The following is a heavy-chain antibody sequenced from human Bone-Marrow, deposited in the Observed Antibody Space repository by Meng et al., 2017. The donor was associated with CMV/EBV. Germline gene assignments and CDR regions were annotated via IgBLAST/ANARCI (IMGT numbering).Heavy chain of an antibody. CDR1: GFTFSSYW. CDR2: INSDGSST. D-gene: IGHD5-18*01. CDR3: ARVGVGYSYGYDY. Sequence: GGSLRLSCAASGFTFSSYWMSWVRQAPGKGLVWVSRINSDGSSTSYADSVKGRFTISRDNAKNTLYLQMNSLRAEDTAVYYCARVGVGYSYGYDYWGQGTLVTVSS. J-gene: IGHJ4*02. V-gene: IGHV3-74*01.